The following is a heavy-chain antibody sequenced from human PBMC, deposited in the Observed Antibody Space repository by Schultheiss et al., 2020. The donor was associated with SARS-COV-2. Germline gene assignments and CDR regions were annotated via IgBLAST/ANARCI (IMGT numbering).Heavy chain of an antibody. Sequence: GGSLRLSCAASGFTVSSNYMSWVRQAPGKGLEWVSVISGYGGGTYYTDSVKGRFTISRDNSKNTLYLQMSSLRAEDTAVYYCAKLLRYFDWDPLDYWGQGTLVTVSS. J-gene: IGHJ4*02. CDR3: AKLLRYFDWDPLDY. CDR1: GFTVSSNY. CDR2: ISGYGGGT. V-gene: IGHV3-23*01. D-gene: IGHD3-9*01.